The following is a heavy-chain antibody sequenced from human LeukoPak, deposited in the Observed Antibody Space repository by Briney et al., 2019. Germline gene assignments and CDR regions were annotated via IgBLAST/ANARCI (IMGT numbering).Heavy chain of an antibody. CDR1: GGTFSSYA. Sequence: GSSVKVSCKASGGTFSSYAISWVRQAPGQGLEWMGRIIPTFGTANYAQKFQGRVTITTDESTSTAYMELSSLRSEDTAVYYCASTPDYYDSSGYYLFWGQGTLVTVSS. V-gene: IGHV1-69*05. D-gene: IGHD3-22*01. CDR2: IIPTFGTA. J-gene: IGHJ4*02. CDR3: ASTPDYYDSSGYYLF.